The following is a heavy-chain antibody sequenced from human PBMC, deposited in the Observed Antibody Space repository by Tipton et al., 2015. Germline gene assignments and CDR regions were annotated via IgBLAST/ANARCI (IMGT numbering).Heavy chain of an antibody. Sequence: VQLVQSGGGLIQPGGSLRLSCAASGFTVSSNYMSWVRQAPGKGLEWVSVIYSGGSTYYADSVKGRFTSSRDNSKNTLYLQMNSLRAEDTAVYYCARYDSSGWNEYFQHWGQGTLVTVSS. J-gene: IGHJ1*01. CDR2: IYSGGST. CDR3: ARYDSSGWNEYFQH. V-gene: IGHV3-53*01. CDR1: GFTVSSNY. D-gene: IGHD6-19*01.